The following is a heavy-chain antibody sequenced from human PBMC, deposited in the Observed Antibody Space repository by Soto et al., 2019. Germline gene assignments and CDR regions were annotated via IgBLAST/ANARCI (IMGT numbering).Heavy chain of an antibody. Sequence: SETLSLTCTLPGGSISSYYWSWIRQPPGKGLEWIGYIYYSGSTNYNPSLKSQVTISVDTSKNQFSLKLSSVTAADTAVYYCARLPLLRWFDPWGQGTLVTVSS. CDR3: ARLPLLRWFDP. J-gene: IGHJ5*02. V-gene: IGHV4-59*08. CDR1: GGSISSYY. D-gene: IGHD2-15*01. CDR2: IYYSGST.